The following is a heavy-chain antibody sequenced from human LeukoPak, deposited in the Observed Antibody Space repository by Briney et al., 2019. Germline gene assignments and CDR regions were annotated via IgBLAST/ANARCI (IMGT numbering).Heavy chain of an antibody. J-gene: IGHJ4*02. D-gene: IGHD6-13*01. CDR3: AKVKTSIAAADPDY. CDR1: GFTFSSYG. V-gene: IGHV3-30*02. CDR2: IRYDGSNK. Sequence: GGSLRLSCAASGFTFSSYGMHWVRQAPGKGLEWVAFIRYDGSNKYYADSVKGRFTISRDNSKNTLYLQMNSLRAEDTAVYYCAKVKTSIAAADPDYWGQGTLVTVSS.